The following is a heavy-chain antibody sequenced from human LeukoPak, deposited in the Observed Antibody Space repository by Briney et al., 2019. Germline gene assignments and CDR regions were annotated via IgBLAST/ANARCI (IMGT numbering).Heavy chain of an antibody. J-gene: IGHJ5*02. D-gene: IGHD3-10*01. CDR3: ARMDITMVGTLANWFDP. CDR2: IYHSGNT. CDR1: GGSISGSTHY. V-gene: IGHV4-39*01. Sequence: SETLSLTCSVSGGSISGSTHYWGWIRQPPGKGLEWIGSIYHSGNTYENPALKSRITITVKKCKNQFTQKQSYVTAAEEAVYYCARMDITMVGTLANWFDPWGQGTLATVSS.